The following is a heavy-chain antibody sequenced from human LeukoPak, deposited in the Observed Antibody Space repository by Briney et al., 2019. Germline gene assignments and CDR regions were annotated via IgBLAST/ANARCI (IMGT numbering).Heavy chain of an antibody. D-gene: IGHD5-18*01. CDR1: GFTFSSFE. CDR2: ISSRGITT. CDR3: ARAGYSYGLT. J-gene: IGHJ5*02. Sequence: TGGSLRLSCAASGFTFSSFEMHWVRQVPGKGLEWVSYISSRGITTYYADSVKGRFTVSRDNAKNSLYLQMNSLRADDTAVYYCARAGYSYGLTWGQGTLVTVSS. V-gene: IGHV3-48*03.